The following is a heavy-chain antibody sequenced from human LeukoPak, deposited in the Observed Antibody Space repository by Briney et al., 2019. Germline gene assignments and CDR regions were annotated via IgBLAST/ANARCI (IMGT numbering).Heavy chain of an antibody. CDR2: IIPIFGTA. D-gene: IGHD3-10*01. CDR1: GGTFSSYA. J-gene: IGHJ4*02. CDR3: ARSHYYGSGSYYGVPGY. Sequence: SVKVSCKASGGTFSSYAISWVRQAPGQGLEWMGGIIPIFGTANYAQKFQGRVTITADESTSTAYMELSSLRSEDTAVYYCARSHYYGSGSYYGVPGYWGQGTLVTVSS. V-gene: IGHV1-69*13.